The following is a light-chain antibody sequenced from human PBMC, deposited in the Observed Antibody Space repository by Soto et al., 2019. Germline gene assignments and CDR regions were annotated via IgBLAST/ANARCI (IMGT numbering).Light chain of an antibody. CDR2: AAS. CDR1: QDISTW. V-gene: IGKV1-12*01. CDR3: KQPHRLPLVT. Sequence: DIQMTQSPSSVSASVGDRVTITCRASQDISTWLAWYQQKPGKAPKLLIYAASSLFSGVPSRFSGSASGTDFTLTISSLQPEDFATYYCKQPHRLPLVTFGHGTRLDLK. J-gene: IGKJ5*01.